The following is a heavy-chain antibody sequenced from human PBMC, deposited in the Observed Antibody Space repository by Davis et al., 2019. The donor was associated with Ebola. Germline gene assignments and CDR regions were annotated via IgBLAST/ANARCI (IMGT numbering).Heavy chain of an antibody. J-gene: IGHJ4*02. CDR2: IWYDGSNK. CDR3: ARGGWYCSGGSCYHLDY. CDR1: GFTFSSYG. D-gene: IGHD2-15*01. V-gene: IGHV3-33*01. Sequence: GESLKISCAASGFTFSSYGMHWVRQAPGKGLEWVAVIWYDGSNKYYADSVKGRFTISRDNSKNTLYLQMNSLRAEDTAVYYCARGGWYCSGGSCYHLDYWGQGTLVTVSS.